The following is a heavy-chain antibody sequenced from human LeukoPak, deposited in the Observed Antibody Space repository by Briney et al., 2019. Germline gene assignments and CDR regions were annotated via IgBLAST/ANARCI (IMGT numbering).Heavy chain of an antibody. Sequence: SETLSLTCTVSGGSISSYYWSWIPQPPGKGLEWIGYIYYSGSTNYNPSLKSRVTISVDTSKNQFSLKLSSVTAADTAVYYCARLERSTGLFDYWGQGTLVTVSS. V-gene: IGHV4-59*08. CDR1: GGSISSYY. D-gene: IGHD1-1*01. CDR3: ARLERSTGLFDY. CDR2: IYYSGST. J-gene: IGHJ4*02.